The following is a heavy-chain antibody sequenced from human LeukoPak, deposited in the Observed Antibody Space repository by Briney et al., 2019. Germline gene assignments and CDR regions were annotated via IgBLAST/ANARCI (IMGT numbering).Heavy chain of an antibody. CDR1: GFTFSNYG. D-gene: IGHD5-12*01. CDR3: ARDSARTDSGYDPDFDY. CDR2: ISYDGSNK. V-gene: IGHV3-30*03. J-gene: IGHJ4*02. Sequence: GGSLRLSCAASGFTFSNYGMHWVRQAPGKGLEWVAVISYDGSNKYYADSVKGRFTISRDESKNTLYLQMNSLRPEDTAVYYCARDSARTDSGYDPDFDYWGQGTLVTVSS.